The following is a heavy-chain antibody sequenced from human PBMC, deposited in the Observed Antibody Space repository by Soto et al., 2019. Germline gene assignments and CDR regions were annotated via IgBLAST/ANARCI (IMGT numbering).Heavy chain of an antibody. Sequence: PSDTLSLTCGVSGASISTRNWWSWVRQSPAKGLEWIGEIYHTGTTNYNTSLKSRVTLSVDKSKNQFSLTLTSVTAADTAVYYCVKRCIVHLNWFDHWGQGTLVTVSS. CDR2: IYHTGTT. D-gene: IGHD2-8*01. V-gene: IGHV4-4*02. J-gene: IGHJ5*02. CDR1: GASISTRNW. CDR3: VKRCIVHLNWFDH.